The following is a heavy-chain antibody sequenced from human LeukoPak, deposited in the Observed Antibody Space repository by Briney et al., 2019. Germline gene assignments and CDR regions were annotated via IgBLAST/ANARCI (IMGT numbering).Heavy chain of an antibody. CDR1: GYSFTSYW. D-gene: IGHD5-24*01. J-gene: IGHJ4*02. CDR3: ARHLDGYNPFDY. Sequence: GESLKISCKGSGYSFTSYWIVWVRQMPGKGPECMGIIYPGHSDTRYSPSFQGQVTTSADESSNTAYLQWSSLKASDTAIYYCARHLDGYNPFDYWGQGTLVTVSS. CDR2: IYPGHSDT. V-gene: IGHV5-51*01.